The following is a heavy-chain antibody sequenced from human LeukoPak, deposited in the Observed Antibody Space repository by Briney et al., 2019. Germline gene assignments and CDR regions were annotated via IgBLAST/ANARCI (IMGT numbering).Heavy chain of an antibody. CDR1: GFTFSSYA. V-gene: IGHV3-23*01. CDR3: AKDAWHTLGSSDAFDI. Sequence: GGSLRLSCAASGFTFSSYAMSWVRQAPGKGLEWVSAISGSGGSTYYADSVKGRFTISRDNSKNTLYLQMNSLRAEDTAVYYCAKDAWHTLGSSDAFDIWGQGTMVTVSS. D-gene: IGHD3-10*01. J-gene: IGHJ3*02. CDR2: ISGSGGST.